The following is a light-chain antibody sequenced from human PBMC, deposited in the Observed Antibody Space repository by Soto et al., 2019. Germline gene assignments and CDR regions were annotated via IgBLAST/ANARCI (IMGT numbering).Light chain of an antibody. CDR2: GAS. J-gene: IGKJ1*01. CDR3: QQSYGIPQT. CDR1: QSITTY. Sequence: DIQMTQSPSSLSASVGDRVTITCRASQSITTYLNWYQQKPGKAPKLLIYGASSLQSGVPSRFSGSVSGTDFTLTISSLQPEDFAVYFCQQSYGIPQTFGQGTKVDMK. V-gene: IGKV1-39*01.